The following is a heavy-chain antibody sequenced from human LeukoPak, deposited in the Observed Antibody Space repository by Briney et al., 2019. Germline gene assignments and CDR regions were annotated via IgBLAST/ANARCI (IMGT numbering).Heavy chain of an antibody. CDR3: ASRSGLNRGLGTTVVTRFDY. J-gene: IGHJ4*02. Sequence: GGSLRLSCAASGFTFSSYAMSWVRQAPGKGLEWVSVISGGGVSTYYADSVKGRFTISRDNSKNTLFLQMNSLRPEDTAVYYCASRSGLNRGLGTTVVTRFDYWGQGTLVTVSS. D-gene: IGHD4-23*01. V-gene: IGHV3-23*01. CDR1: GFTFSSYA. CDR2: ISGGGVST.